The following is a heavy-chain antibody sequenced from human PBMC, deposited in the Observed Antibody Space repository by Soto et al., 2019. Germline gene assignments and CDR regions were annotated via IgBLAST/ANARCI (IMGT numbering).Heavy chain of an antibody. D-gene: IGHD1-26*01. J-gene: IGHJ5*02. V-gene: IGHV4-31*03. CDR1: GDAITSGGYY. CDR2: IYFNGSA. Sequence: QVQLRESGPGLVKPSQALSLVCSVSGDAITSGGYYWTWLRQRPGKGLEWSGYIYFNGSAYYNPSLKSRMTMSVDTSKNQFSLRLSSVTAADTAFYYCARERVLRSGWFDPWGQGTLVTVSS. CDR3: ARERVLRSGWFDP.